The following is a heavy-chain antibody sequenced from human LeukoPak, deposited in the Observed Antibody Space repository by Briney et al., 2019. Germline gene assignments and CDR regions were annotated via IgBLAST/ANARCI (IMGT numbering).Heavy chain of an antibody. V-gene: IGHV4-59*01. CDR1: GGSISSYF. CDR2: IYYSGST. J-gene: IGHJ4*03. Sequence: PSETLSLICTVSGGSISSYFWSWIRQPPGKGLEWIGYIYYSGSTNYNPSLKSRVTISVDTSKNQFSLRLSSVTAADTAMYYCARRAFRHGHYDYWGHRTLVTVSS. CDR3: ARRAFRHGHYDY. D-gene: IGHD2-8*01.